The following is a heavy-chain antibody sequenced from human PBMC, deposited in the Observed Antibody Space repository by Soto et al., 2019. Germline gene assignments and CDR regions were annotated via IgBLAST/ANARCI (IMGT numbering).Heavy chain of an antibody. CDR1: GFTFSNAW. D-gene: IGHD6-13*01. Sequence: EVQLVESGGGLVKPGGSLRLSCAASGFTFSNAWMSWVRQAPGKGLEWVGRIKSKTDGGTTDYAAPVKGRFTISRDDSKNTLYLQMNSLKTEDTAVYYWTTDTVAAAGTLAFDYWGQGTLVTVSS. CDR2: IKSKTDGGTT. J-gene: IGHJ4*02. CDR3: TTDTVAAAGTLAFDY. V-gene: IGHV3-15*01.